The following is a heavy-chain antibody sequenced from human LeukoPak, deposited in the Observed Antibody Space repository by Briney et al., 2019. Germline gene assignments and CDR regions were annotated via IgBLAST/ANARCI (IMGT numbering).Heavy chain of an antibody. J-gene: IGHJ4*02. Sequence: GGSLRLFCAASGFTVSSNYMSWVRQAPGKGLEWVSVIYSGGSTYYADSVKGRFTISRDNSKNTLYLQMNSLRAEDTAVYYCARSSGGAIAARPGQFDYWGQGTLVTVSS. CDR3: ARSSGGAIAARPGQFDY. V-gene: IGHV3-66*02. CDR2: IYSGGST. CDR1: GFTVSSNY. D-gene: IGHD6-6*01.